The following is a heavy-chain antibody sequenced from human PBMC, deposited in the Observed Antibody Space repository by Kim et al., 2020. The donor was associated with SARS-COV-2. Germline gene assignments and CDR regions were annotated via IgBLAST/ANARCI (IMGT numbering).Heavy chain of an antibody. CDR3: ARDFGGAVSGEPLDY. Sequence: GGSLRLSCAASGFTFSSYGMHWVRQAPGKGLEWVAVIWYDGSNKYYADSVKGRFTISRDNSKNTLYLQMNSLRAEDTAVYYCARDFGGAVSGEPLDYWGQGTLVTVSS. CDR2: IWYDGSNK. CDR1: GFTFSSYG. D-gene: IGHD3-16*01. J-gene: IGHJ4*02. V-gene: IGHV3-33*01.